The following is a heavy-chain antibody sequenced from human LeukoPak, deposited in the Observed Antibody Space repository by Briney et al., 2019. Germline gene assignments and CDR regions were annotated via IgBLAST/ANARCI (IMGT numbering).Heavy chain of an antibody. CDR2: ISGSGGKT. J-gene: IGHJ3*02. D-gene: IGHD5-18*01. CDR3: ARGLQLWYPGDAFDI. CDR1: GLIFSDHA. Sequence: GGSLRLSCAASGLIFSDHAMSWVRQPPGKGLEWVSAISGSGGKTYYADSVKGRFTISRDNSRNTVYLQMNSLRVEDTAVYYCARGLQLWYPGDAFDIWGQGTMVTVSS. V-gene: IGHV3-23*01.